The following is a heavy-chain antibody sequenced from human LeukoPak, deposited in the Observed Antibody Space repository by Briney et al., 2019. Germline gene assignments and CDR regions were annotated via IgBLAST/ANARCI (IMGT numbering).Heavy chain of an antibody. J-gene: IGHJ3*02. CDR1: GGSVSSSNW. CDR3: ALDSSGYYRHDAFDI. D-gene: IGHD3-22*01. CDR2: IYPSGST. Sequence: SGTLSLTCAVSGGSVSSSNWWSWVRQPPGKGLEWIGEIYPSGSTNYNPSLKSRVTISVDKSKNHPSLKLSSVTAADTAVYYCALDSSGYYRHDAFDIWGQGTMVTVSS. V-gene: IGHV4-4*02.